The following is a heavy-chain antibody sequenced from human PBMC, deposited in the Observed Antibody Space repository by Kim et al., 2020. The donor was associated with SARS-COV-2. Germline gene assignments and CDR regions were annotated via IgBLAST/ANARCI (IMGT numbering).Heavy chain of an antibody. Sequence: SRKSRFTISVDTSKNQFCLKLSSVTAADTAVYYCASGGFWSGYYNVGFDYWGQGTLVTVSS. V-gene: IGHV4-59*09. J-gene: IGHJ4*02. CDR3: ASGGFWSGYYNVGFDY. D-gene: IGHD3-3*01.